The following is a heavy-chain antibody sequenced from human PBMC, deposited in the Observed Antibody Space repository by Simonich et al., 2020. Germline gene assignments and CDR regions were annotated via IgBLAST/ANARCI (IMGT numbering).Heavy chain of an antibody. CDR1: GYTFTGYY. CDR3: ARVSGGTAMVTSTFDI. D-gene: IGHD5-18*01. CDR2: INPNSVGT. V-gene: IGHV1-2*02. Sequence: QVQLVQSGAEVKKPGASVKVSCKASGYTFTGYYMHWVRQAPGKGLECMRWINPNSVGTNYAKKVQGRVTMTRDTSISTAYMELSRLRSDDTAVYYCARVSGGTAMVTSTFDIWGQGTMVTVSS. J-gene: IGHJ3*02.